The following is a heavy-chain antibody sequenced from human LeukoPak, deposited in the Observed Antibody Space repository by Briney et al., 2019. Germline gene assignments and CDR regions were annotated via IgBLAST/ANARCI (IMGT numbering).Heavy chain of an antibody. CDR1: GFTFYDYA. V-gene: IGHV3-9*01. CDR2: FSWTSGSI. J-gene: IGHJ4*02. Sequence: GRSLRLSCAASGFTFYDYAMHWVLQAPGKGVEEFSGFSWTSGSIGYADSVKGRFTISRDNAKNSLYMQMNSLRAEDTASYYCAKATGGYCSSTSCRTDFDYWGQGTLVTVSS. CDR3: AKATGGYCSSTSCRTDFDY. D-gene: IGHD2-2*01.